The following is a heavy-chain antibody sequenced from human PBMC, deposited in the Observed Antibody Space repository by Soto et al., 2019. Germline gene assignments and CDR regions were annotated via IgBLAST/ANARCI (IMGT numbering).Heavy chain of an antibody. J-gene: IGHJ6*02. CDR1: GGTFSSYA. V-gene: IGHV1-69*12. Sequence: QVQLVQSGAEVKKPGSSVKVSCKASGGTFSSYAISWVRQAPGQGLEWMGGIIPIFGTANYAQKFQGRVTITADESTSTAYMELSSLRSEDTAVYYCARDRSLVVPAATRYYYGMDVWGQGTTVTVSS. D-gene: IGHD2-2*01. CDR3: ARDRSLVVPAATRYYYGMDV. CDR2: IIPIFGTA.